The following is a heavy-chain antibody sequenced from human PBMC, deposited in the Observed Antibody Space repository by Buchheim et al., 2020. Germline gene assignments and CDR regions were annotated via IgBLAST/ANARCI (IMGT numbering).Heavy chain of an antibody. CDR3: ARGGYSYNRVDNWFDP. D-gene: IGHD2-21*01. V-gene: IGHV3-7*04. CDR2: IKHDGSEK. Sequence: EVQLVESGGALVQPGGSLRLSCAASGFTFSNYGMTWVRQAPGKGLEWVANIKHDGSEKYYLYSVRGRFTISRDNAKKSLYLQMDRLRVEDTAVYFCARGGYSYNRVDNWFDPWGRGTL. CDR1: GFTFSNYG. J-gene: IGHJ5*02.